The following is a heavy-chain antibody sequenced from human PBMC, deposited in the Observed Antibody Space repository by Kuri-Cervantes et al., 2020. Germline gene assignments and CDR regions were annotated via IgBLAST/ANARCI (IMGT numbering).Heavy chain of an antibody. CDR3: ARDMVTGDY. D-gene: IGHD2-21*02. V-gene: IGHV3-30*09. CDR2: ISYDGTKK. Sequence: GESLKISCAASGFSFSTYAMHWVRQAPGMGLEWVAVISYDGTKKHYADSVKGRFAISRDNSKNTLSLQMNSLRTEDTAVYYCARDMVTGDYWGQGTLVTVSS. CDR1: GFSFSTYA. J-gene: IGHJ4*02.